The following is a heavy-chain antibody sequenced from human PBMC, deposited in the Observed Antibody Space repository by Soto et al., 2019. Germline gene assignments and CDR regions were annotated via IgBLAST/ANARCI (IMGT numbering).Heavy chain of an antibody. Sequence: PGESLKISCKGSGYSFTSYWIGWVRQMPGKGLEWMGIIYPGDSDTRYSPSFQGQVTISADKSISTAYLKWSSLKASDTAMYYCARGYESSGWGYYYYGMDVWGQGTTVTVSS. CDR3: ARGYESSGWGYYYYGMDV. CDR2: IYPGDSDT. V-gene: IGHV5-51*01. J-gene: IGHJ6*02. D-gene: IGHD6-25*01. CDR1: GYSFTSYW.